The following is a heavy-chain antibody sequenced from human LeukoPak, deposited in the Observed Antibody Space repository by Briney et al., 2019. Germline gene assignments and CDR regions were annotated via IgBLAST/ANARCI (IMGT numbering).Heavy chain of an antibody. Sequence: VSSVKVSFNSSGYTFTFYYFHWVRQAPGQGLELIEWNNSNSGGTTYAKRFQGRVAITTEKTVRRAYMELRILGSDDTAVYYCAGDRTMARGTDFDYCGQGTLVTVSS. D-gene: IGHD4/OR15-4a*01. V-gene: IGHV1-2*02. CDR1: GYTFTFYY. J-gene: IGHJ4*02. CDR2: NNSNSGGT. CDR3: AGDRTMARGTDFDY.